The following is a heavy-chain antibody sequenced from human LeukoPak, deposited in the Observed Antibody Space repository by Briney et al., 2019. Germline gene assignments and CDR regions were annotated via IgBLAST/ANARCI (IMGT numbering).Heavy chain of an antibody. D-gene: IGHD4-17*01. CDR1: GGTFSSYA. CDR3: ARDYGDYDWFGP. CDR2: IIPIFGIA. V-gene: IGHV1-69*04. J-gene: IGHJ5*02. Sequence: SVKVSCKASGGTFSSYAISWVRQAPGQGLEWMGRIIPIFGIANYAQKFQGRVTITADKSTSTAYMELSSLRSEDTAVYYCARDYGDYDWFGPWGQGTLVTVSS.